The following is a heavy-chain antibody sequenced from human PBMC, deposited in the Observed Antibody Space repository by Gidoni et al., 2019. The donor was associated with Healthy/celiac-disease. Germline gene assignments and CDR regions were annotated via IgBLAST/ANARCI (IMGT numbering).Heavy chain of an antibody. CDR1: GFNFCSYA. J-gene: IGHJ6*02. CDR2: ISYDGSNK. CDR3: AREPNYYYYGMDV. V-gene: IGHV3-30-3*01. Sequence: QGELVGSGGGGVQPGRSLGLPCAASGFNFCSYAMHWVRQAPGKGLEWVAVISYDGSNKYYADSVKGRFTISRDNSKNTLYLQMNSLRAEDTAVYYCAREPNYYYYGMDVWGQGTTVTVSS.